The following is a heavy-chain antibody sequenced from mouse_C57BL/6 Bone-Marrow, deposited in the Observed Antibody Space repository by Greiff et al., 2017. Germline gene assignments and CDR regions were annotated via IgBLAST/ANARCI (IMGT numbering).Heavy chain of an antibody. CDR3: TRTGYYFGSSYWFAY. CDR1: GYTFTGYW. Sequence: QVQLQQSGAELMKPGASVKLSCTATGYTFTGYWIEWVKQRPGHGLEWIGEILPGSGSTNYNEKFKGKATFPADTSSNTAYMQLSSLTTEDSAICYCTRTGYYFGSSYWFAYWGQGTLVTVSA. J-gene: IGHJ3*01. D-gene: IGHD1-1*01. V-gene: IGHV1-9*01. CDR2: ILPGSGST.